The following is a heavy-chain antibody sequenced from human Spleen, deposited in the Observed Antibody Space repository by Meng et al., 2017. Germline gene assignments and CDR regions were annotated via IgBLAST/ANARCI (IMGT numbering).Heavy chain of an antibody. D-gene: IGHD2-15*01. Sequence: GESLKISCAASGFTFSSYSMNWVRQAPGKGLEWVSYISSSSTYIYYADSVEGRFTISRDNAKNSVYLQMNSLRAEDTAVYYCVLLRDKRTSYGMDVWGQGTTVTVSS. CDR1: GFTFSSYS. V-gene: IGHV3-21*01. J-gene: IGHJ6*02. CDR2: ISSSSTYI. CDR3: VLLRDKRTSYGMDV.